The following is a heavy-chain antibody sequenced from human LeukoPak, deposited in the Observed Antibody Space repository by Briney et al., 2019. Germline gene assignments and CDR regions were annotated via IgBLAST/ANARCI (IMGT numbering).Heavy chain of an antibody. CDR1: GFTFSSYG. Sequence: PGRSLRLSCAASGFTFSSYGMHWVRQAPGKGLEWVAVISYDGSNKYYADSVKGRFTISRDNSKNTLYLQMNSLRAEDTAVYYCAKEKARWLQLKGSLQHWGQGTLVTVSS. CDR2: ISYDGSNK. V-gene: IGHV3-30*18. CDR3: AKEKARWLQLKGSLQH. J-gene: IGHJ1*01. D-gene: IGHD5-24*01.